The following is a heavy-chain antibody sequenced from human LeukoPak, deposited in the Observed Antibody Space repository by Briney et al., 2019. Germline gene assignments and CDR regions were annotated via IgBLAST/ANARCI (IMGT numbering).Heavy chain of an antibody. CDR1: EFTFSSYG. Sequence: GGSLRLSCAASEFTFSSYGMHWVRQAPGKGLEWVAFIRYDGSNKYYADSVKGRFTISRDNSKNTLYLQMNSLRAEDTAVYYCAKEIWPTVTTPGWTYFDYWGQGALVTVSS. D-gene: IGHD4-17*01. V-gene: IGHV3-30*02. J-gene: IGHJ4*02. CDR2: IRYDGSNK. CDR3: AKEIWPTVTTPGWTYFDY.